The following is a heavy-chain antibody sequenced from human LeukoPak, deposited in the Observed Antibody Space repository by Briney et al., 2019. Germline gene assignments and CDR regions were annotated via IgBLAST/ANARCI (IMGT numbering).Heavy chain of an antibody. V-gene: IGHV4-59*08. J-gene: IGHJ4*02. Sequence: PSETLSLTCIVPGGSISSYSWSWIRQPPGKGLEWIGYTYYSGSTNYNPSLKSRVTISVDTSKNQFSLKLSSVTAADTAVYYCARRGTYCSGGTCDLDYWGQGTLVTVSS. CDR1: GGSISSYS. CDR3: ARRGTYCSGGTCDLDY. CDR2: TYYSGST. D-gene: IGHD2-15*01.